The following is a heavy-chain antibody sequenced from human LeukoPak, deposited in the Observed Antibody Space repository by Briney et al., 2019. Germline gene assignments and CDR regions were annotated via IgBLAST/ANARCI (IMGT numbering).Heavy chain of an antibody. J-gene: IGHJ6*03. CDR2: ISGSGGTT. V-gene: IGHV3-23*01. Sequence: GGSLRLSCAASGFTFSSYGMSWVRQAPGKGLEWVSAISGSGGTTYQADSVKGRFTISRDNSKNTLYLQMNSLRAEDTAVYYCAKDPPTSSGSYYYYYYMDVWGKGTTVTVSS. D-gene: IGHD6-19*01. CDR1: GFTFSSYG. CDR3: AKDPPTSSGSYYYYYYMDV.